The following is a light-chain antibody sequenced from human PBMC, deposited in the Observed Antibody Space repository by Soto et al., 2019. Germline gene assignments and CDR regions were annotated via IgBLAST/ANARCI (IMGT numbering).Light chain of an antibody. J-gene: IGKJ4*01. CDR1: QSALYSSNNKNY. Sequence: DIVMTQSPDSLAVSLGERATINCKSSQSALYSSNNKNYLAWYQQKPGQPPKLLIYWASTRESGVPDRFSGSGSGTDFTLTISSLQAEDVAVYYCQQYYSTPFTFGGGTKVDI. CDR3: QQYYSTPFT. CDR2: WAS. V-gene: IGKV4-1*01.